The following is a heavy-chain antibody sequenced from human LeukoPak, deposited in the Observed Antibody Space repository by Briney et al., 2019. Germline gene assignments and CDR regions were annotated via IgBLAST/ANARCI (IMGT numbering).Heavy chain of an antibody. CDR2: VNPQGSGT. V-gene: IGHV3-74*01. J-gene: IGHJ4*02. Sequence: PGESLRLSCAASGXTFSSYWMHWVRQAPGKGLVWVSRVNPQGSGTSYTDSVKGRFTISRDNAKDALHLQMDNLRAEDTAVYYCARARWSSTGWFLGYWGQGTLVTVSS. CDR3: ARARWSSTGWFLGY. D-gene: IGHD6-19*01. CDR1: GXTFSSYW.